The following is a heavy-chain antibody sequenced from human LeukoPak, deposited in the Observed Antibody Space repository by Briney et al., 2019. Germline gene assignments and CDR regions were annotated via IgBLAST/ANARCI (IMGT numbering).Heavy chain of an antibody. CDR2: LYYSGST. J-gene: IGHJ4*02. CDR3: ARHASRYDFWSVLDY. Sequence: SETLSLTCTVSGGSISSTSYYWGWIRQPPGKGLEWIGSLYYSGSTYYNPSLKSRVTISVDTSKNQFSLRLSSVTAADTAVYYCARHASRYDFWSVLDYWGQGTLVTVSS. D-gene: IGHD3-3*01. V-gene: IGHV4-39*01. CDR1: GGSISSTSYY.